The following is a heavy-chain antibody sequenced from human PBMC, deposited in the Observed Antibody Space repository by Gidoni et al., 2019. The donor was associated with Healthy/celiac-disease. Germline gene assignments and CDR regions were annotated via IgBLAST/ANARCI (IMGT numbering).Heavy chain of an antibody. V-gene: IGHV4-38-2*02. CDR2: IYHSGST. CDR3: ARDEGYCTNGVCYTDGGWFDP. CDR1: GYSISSGYY. D-gene: IGHD2-8*01. Sequence: QVQLQESGPGLVKPSATLSLTCTVSGYSISSGYYWGWIRQPPGKGLEWIGSIYHSGSTYYNPSLKSLVTISVDTSKNQFSLKLSSVTAADTAVYYCARDEGYCTNGVCYTDGGWFDPWGQGTLVTVSS. J-gene: IGHJ5*02.